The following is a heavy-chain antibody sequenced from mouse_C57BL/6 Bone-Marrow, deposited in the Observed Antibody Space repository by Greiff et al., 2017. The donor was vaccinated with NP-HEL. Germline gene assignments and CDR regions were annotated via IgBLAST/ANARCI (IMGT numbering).Heavy chain of an antibody. CDR3: ARRGLRRGSWFAY. J-gene: IGHJ3*01. CDR2: IYPRSGNT. Sequence: VQLQQSGAELARPGASVKLSCKASGYTFTSYGISWVKQRTGQGLEWIGEIYPRSGNTYYNEKFKGKATLTADKSSSTAYMELRSLTSEDSAVYFIARRGLRRGSWFAYWGQGTLVTVSA. D-gene: IGHD2-4*01. CDR1: GYTFTSYG. V-gene: IGHV1-81*01.